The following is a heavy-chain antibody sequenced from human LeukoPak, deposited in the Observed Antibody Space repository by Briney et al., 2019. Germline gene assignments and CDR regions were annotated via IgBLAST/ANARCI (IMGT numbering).Heavy chain of an antibody. J-gene: IGHJ6*02. CDR2: INHSGST. V-gene: IGHV4-34*01. CDR1: GGSFSGYY. CDR3: ASDNCGMDV. D-gene: IGHD3-9*01. Sequence: PSETLSLTCAVYGGSFSGYYWSWIRQPPGKGLEWIGEINHSGSTNYNPSLKSRVTISVDTSKNQFSLKLSSVTAADTAVYYCASDNCGMDVWGQGTTVTVSS.